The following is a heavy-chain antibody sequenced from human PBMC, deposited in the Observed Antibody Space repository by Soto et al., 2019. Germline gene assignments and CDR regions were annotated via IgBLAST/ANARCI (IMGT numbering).Heavy chain of an antibody. D-gene: IGHD7-27*01. J-gene: IGHJ4*02. Sequence: EVQLVESGGDLVQPGGSLRLSCAASGFSFSPRWIHWVRQAPGKGLVWVSYINADGSTTNYADSVKGRFTISRDNAKNTVYLEMNGLRAEDTAIYYCGRASNWQPDFWGQGTLVTVSS. V-gene: IGHV3-74*01. CDR3: GRASNWQPDF. CDR1: GFSFSPRW. CDR2: INADGSTT.